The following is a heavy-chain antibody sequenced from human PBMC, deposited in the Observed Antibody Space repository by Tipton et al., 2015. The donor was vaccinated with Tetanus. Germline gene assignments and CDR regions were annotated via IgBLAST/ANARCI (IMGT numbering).Heavy chain of an antibody. CDR1: GHSFTKYW. Sequence: QSGPEVKKPGESLKISCKGSGHSFTKYWIAWVRQLPGKGLEWMGIIYPGDSDTTYSPSFEGQVTISADKSITTAYLQWSSLKASDTAMYYCARRLGPYTGDQIWHFDLWGRGTMVTVSS. CDR2: IYPGDSDT. D-gene: IGHD7-27*01. V-gene: IGHV5-51*01. J-gene: IGHJ2*01. CDR3: ARRLGPYTGDQIWHFDL.